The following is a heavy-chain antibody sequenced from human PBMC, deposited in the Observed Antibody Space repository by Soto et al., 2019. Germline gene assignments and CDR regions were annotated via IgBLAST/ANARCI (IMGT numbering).Heavy chain of an antibody. CDR2: IIPILGIA. J-gene: IGHJ6*02. D-gene: IGHD2-8*02. Sequence: QVQLVQSGAEVKKPGSSVKVSCKASGGTFSSYTISWVRQAPGQGLEWMGRIIPILGIANYAQKFQGRVTITADKSTSTAYMELSSLRSEDTAVYYCARGRGPNWTGLTNHYYYYGMDVWGQGTTVTVSS. CDR1: GGTFSSYT. V-gene: IGHV1-69*02. CDR3: ARGRGPNWTGLTNHYYYYGMDV.